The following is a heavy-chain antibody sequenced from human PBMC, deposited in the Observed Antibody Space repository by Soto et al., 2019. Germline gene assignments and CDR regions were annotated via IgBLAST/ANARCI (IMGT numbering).Heavy chain of an antibody. D-gene: IGHD3-3*01. J-gene: IGHJ5*02. CDR3: AXRVRYYDFWSGSNWFDP. CDR2: IDPSDSYT. V-gene: IGHV5-10-1*01. CDR1: GYSFTIYW. Sequence: GESLKISCKGSGYSFTIYWISWVRQMPGKGLEWMGRIDPSDSYTNYSPSFQGHVTISADKSISTAYLQWSSLKASDTAMYYCAXRVRYYDFWSGSNWFDPWGQGTLVTVSS.